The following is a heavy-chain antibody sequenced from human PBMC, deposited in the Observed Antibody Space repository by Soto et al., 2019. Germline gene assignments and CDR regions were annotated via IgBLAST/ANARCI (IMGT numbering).Heavy chain of an antibody. J-gene: IGHJ4*02. D-gene: IGHD5-18*01. Sequence: EVQLVESGGGLVQPGRSLRLSCAASGFTFDDYAMQWVRQAPGKGLEWVSGISWNSGTIGYADSVRGRFSISRDNAKNSLYLQMNSLRVEDTTLYYCAQLGRRGYSYGYGDYWGQGTLVTVSS. CDR1: GFTFDDYA. CDR2: ISWNSGTI. CDR3: AQLGRRGYSYGYGDY. V-gene: IGHV3-9*01.